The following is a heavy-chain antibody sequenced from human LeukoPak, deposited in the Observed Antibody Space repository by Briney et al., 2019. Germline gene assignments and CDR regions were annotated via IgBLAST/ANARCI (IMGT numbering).Heavy chain of an antibody. CDR1: GFTFSIYS. D-gene: IGHD5-12*01. Sequence: GGSLRLSCAASGFTFSIYSMIWVRQAPGKGLEWVAYISSSSSTIYYADSVKGRFTISRDNAKNSLYLQMNSLRDEDTAVYYCARFEWLQDAFDIWGQGTMVTVSS. CDR2: ISSSSSTI. V-gene: IGHV3-48*02. J-gene: IGHJ3*02. CDR3: ARFEWLQDAFDI.